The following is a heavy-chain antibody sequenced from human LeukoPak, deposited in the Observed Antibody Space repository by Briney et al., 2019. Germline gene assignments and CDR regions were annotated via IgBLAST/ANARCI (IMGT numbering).Heavy chain of an antibody. D-gene: IGHD2-15*01. CDR2: ISGSGGST. J-gene: IGHJ5*02. V-gene: IGHV3-23*01. CDR3: AKLAMDIVVVVAATGTSGFDP. CDR1: GFIFSSYA. Sequence: PGGSLRLSCAASGFIFSSYAMSWVRQAPGKGLEWVSAISGSGGSTYYADSVKGRFTISRDNSKNTLYLQMNSLRAEDTAVYYCAKLAMDIVVVVAATGTSGFDPWGQGTLVTVSS.